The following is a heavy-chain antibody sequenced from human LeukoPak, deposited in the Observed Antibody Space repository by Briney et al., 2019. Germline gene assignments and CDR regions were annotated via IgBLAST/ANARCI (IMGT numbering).Heavy chain of an antibody. J-gene: IGHJ6*03. CDR1: GYTFTSYY. CDR3: AREGRHCSSTSCRYYYYMDV. CDR2: INPSGGST. V-gene: IGHV1-46*01. Sequence: EASVKVSCKASGYTFTSYYMHWVRQAPGQGLEWMGIINPSGGSTSYAQKFQGRVTMTRDMSTSTVYMELSSLRSEDTAVYYCAREGRHCSSTSCRYYYYMDVWGKGTTVTVSS. D-gene: IGHD2-2*01.